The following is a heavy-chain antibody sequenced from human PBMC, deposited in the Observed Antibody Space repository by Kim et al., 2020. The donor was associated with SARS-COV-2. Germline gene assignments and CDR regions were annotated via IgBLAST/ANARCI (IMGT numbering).Heavy chain of an antibody. V-gene: IGHV1-18*01. J-gene: IGHJ5*02. CDR2: ISAYNGNT. CDR3: ARDFGGDVWGSYRFPGITFDP. CDR1: GYTFTSYG. D-gene: IGHD3-16*02. Sequence: ASVKVSCKASGYTFTSYGISWVRQAPGQGLEWMGWISAYNGNTNYAQKLQGRVTMTTDTSTSTAYMELRSLRSDDTAVYYCARDFGGDVWGSYRFPGITFDPWGQGTLVTVSS.